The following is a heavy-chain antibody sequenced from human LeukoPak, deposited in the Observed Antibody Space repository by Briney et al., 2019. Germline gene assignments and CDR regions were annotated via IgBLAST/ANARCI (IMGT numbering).Heavy chain of an antibody. Sequence: GGSLRLSCAASGFSFDDYGMSWVRQAPGKGLEWISGINWNSGSTGYADSVKGRFTISRDNAKNSLYLQMNSLRAEDTALYYCARGLAGYSSRIDHWGQGTLVTVSS. V-gene: IGHV3-20*04. CDR2: INWNSGST. CDR3: ARGLAGYSSRIDH. CDR1: GFSFDDYG. D-gene: IGHD6-19*01. J-gene: IGHJ5*02.